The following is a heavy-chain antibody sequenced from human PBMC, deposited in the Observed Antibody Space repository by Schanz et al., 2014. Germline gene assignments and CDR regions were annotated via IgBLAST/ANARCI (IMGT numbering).Heavy chain of an antibody. CDR2: ISYDGTIK. CDR1: GFTFSSYS. J-gene: IGHJ6*02. V-gene: IGHV3-30*04. CDR3: RLWFGELYYGMDV. D-gene: IGHD3-10*01. Sequence: QVQLVESGGAVVQPGRSLRLSCAVSGFTFSSYSMHWVRQAPGKGLEWVALISYDGTIKVHADSVKGRFIISRDNSNNTLLLQINSLRTEDTAVYYCRLWFGELYYGMDVWGQGTTVTVSS.